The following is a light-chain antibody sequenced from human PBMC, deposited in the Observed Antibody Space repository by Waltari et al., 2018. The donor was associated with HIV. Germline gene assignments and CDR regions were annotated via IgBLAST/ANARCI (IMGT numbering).Light chain of an antibody. CDR2: AIS. J-gene: IGKJ2*01. CDR3: QQGHSTPYT. Sequence: DIQMTQSPSSLSASVGDRVTITCRASHHVSSSLNWYHQRPGKVPQLLIYAISSLQRVVPLRFSGSGSGTDFTLTISSLQPEDFATYYCQQGHSTPYTFGQGTKLEIK. CDR1: HHVSSS. V-gene: IGKV1-39*01.